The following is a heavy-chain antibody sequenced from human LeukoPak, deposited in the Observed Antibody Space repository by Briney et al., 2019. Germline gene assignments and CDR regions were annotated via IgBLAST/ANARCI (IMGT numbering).Heavy chain of an antibody. D-gene: IGHD5-12*01. CDR2: ISYDGTTK. CDR3: AKKTISGYDRASFDY. J-gene: IGHJ4*02. CDR1: GFTFSTYG. V-gene: IGHV3-30*18. Sequence: GGSLRLSCAASGFTFSTYGMHWVRQAPGKGLKWVAVISYDGTTKFYADSVKGRFTISRDNSKNTLYLQMHSLRAEDTAVYYCAKKTISGYDRASFDYWGQGTLVTVSS.